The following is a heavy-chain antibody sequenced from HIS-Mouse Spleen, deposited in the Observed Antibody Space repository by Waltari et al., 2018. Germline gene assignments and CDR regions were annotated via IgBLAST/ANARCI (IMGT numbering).Heavy chain of an antibody. J-gene: IGHJ6*02. CDR3: ARDAPSSWYYYYYGMDV. CDR2: ISYVGGNQ. D-gene: IGHD6-13*01. V-gene: IGHV3-30*19. CDR1: GFTFSSYG. Sequence: QVQLVESGGGVVQPGRSLRLSCAASGFTFSSYGMHWVGQAPGKGREGEACISYVGGNQYYPDSVKGRFTISRDNSKNTLYLQMNSLRAEDTAVYYCARDAPSSWYYYYYGMDVWGQGTTVTVSS.